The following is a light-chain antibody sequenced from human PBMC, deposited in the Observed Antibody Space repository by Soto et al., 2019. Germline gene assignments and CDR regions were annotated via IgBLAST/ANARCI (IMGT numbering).Light chain of an antibody. Sequence: ETMRTQSPATLSVSLGERDTLSCRASQSLRSSLAWYQQKPGQAPRLLIYDASTRATGIPARFSGSGSGTDFTLTISGLQSEDFAVYYCQQYNNSPHTFGQGTKLDIK. V-gene: IGKV3-15*01. J-gene: IGKJ1*01. CDR2: DAS. CDR3: QQYNNSPHT. CDR1: QSLRSS.